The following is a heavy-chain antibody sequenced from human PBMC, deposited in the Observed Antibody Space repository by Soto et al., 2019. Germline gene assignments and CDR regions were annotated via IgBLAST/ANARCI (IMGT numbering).Heavy chain of an antibody. CDR2: ISWNSGSI. J-gene: IGHJ5*02. V-gene: IGHV3-9*01. CDR1: GFTFDDYA. D-gene: IGHD2-15*01. CDR3: AKDIESVISSNWFDP. Sequence: EVQLVESGGGLVQPGRSLRLSCVASGFTFDDYAMHWVRQAPGKGLEWVSGISWNSGSIGYADSVKGRFTISRDNAKNSLYLQMNSLRTEDTALYYCAKDIESVISSNWFDPWGQGTLVTVSS.